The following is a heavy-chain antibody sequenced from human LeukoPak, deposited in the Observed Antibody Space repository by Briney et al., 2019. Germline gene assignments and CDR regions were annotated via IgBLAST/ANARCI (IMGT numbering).Heavy chain of an antibody. Sequence: GGSLRLSCAVSGFTFSNYWMHWVRQVPGKGLVWVSRINNDGSSASYVDSVKGRFTISRDNAKNTLFLQMNSLRAEDTAVYYCARRGTGHGMDVWGQGTTVTVSS. D-gene: IGHD1-1*01. CDR2: INNDGSSA. CDR3: ARRGTGHGMDV. J-gene: IGHJ6*02. CDR1: GFTFSNYW. V-gene: IGHV3-74*01.